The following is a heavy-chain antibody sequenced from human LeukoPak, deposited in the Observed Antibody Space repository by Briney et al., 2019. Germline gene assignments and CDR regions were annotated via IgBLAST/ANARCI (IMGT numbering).Heavy chain of an antibody. CDR2: IYPGDSDT. CDR3: ARRSCSSTSCYEDFQH. V-gene: IGHV5-51*01. J-gene: IGHJ1*01. D-gene: IGHD2-2*01. CDR1: GYSFTSYW. Sequence: GESLKISCKGSGYSFTSYWIGWVRQMPGKGLEWMGIIYPGDSDTRYSPSFQGQVTIPADKSINTAYLQWSSLKASDTAMYYCARRSCSSTSCYEDFQHWGQGTLVTVSS.